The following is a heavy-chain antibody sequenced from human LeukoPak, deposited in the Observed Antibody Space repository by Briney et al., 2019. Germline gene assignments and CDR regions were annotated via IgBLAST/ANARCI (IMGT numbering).Heavy chain of an antibody. CDR3: ARPLLPFPTDAFDI. CDR2: IYYSGST. V-gene: IGHV4-39*01. CDR1: GGSISSSSYY. J-gene: IGHJ3*02. D-gene: IGHD3-3*01. Sequence: SETLSLTCTVSGGSISSSSYYWGWIRQPPGKGLEWIGSIYYSGSTYYNPSLKSRVTISVDTSKNQFSLKLSSVTAADTAVYYCARPLLPFPTDAFDIWGQGTMVTVSS.